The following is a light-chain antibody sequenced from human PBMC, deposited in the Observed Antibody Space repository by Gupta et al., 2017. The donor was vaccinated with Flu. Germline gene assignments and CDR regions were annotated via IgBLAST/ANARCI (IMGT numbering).Light chain of an antibody. J-gene: IGKJ1*01. Sequence: DIQMTQSPSSLSASVGDRVTITCRASQNIGNYLNWFQQKPGKAPKVLVYTVSRLESGVPSRFSGSGSGTDFRLTISSLKTEDFATYYCQQSYTTPLTFGQGTKVEIK. CDR2: TVS. CDR1: QNIGNY. V-gene: IGKV1-39*01. CDR3: QQSYTTPLT.